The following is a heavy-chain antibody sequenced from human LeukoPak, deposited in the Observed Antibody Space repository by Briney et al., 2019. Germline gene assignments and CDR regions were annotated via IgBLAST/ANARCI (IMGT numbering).Heavy chain of an antibody. CDR3: ARAGRKYYFDY. CDR1: GGSISGYY. CDR2: IYYSGST. Sequence: SETLSLTCTVSGGSISGYYWSWIRQPPGKGLEWIGYIYYSGSTNYNPSLKSRVTISVDTSKNQFSLKLSSVTAADTAVYYCARAGRKYYFDYWGQGTLVTVSS. V-gene: IGHV4-59*01. J-gene: IGHJ4*02.